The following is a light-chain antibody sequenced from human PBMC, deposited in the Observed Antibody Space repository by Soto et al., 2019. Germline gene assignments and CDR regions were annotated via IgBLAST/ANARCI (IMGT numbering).Light chain of an antibody. CDR1: QSVSSDY. J-gene: IGKJ2*01. CDR2: DAS. Sequence: EIVMTQSPATLSVSPGERATLSCRASQSVSSDYLAWYQQKPGQAPRLLISDASSRATGIPDRFSGSGSGTDFTLTISRLEPEDFAVYYCQQYGSSPYTFGQGTKVDIK. V-gene: IGKV3-20*01. CDR3: QQYGSSPYT.